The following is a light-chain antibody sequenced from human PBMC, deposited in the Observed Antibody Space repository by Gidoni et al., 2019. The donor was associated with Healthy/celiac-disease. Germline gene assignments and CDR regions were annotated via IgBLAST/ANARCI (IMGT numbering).Light chain of an antibody. CDR2: GAS. CDR3: RQYNNWQA. CDR1: QSVSTN. J-gene: IGKJ4*01. V-gene: IGKV3-15*01. Sequence: EILLPQSPATLSVSPGERATLSCRASQSVSTNLAWYQQKPGQAPRLIIYGASTRAPGIPARCSGRGSGKEFTITISRLQSEDLADYCWRQYNNWQAFGGGTKVEIK.